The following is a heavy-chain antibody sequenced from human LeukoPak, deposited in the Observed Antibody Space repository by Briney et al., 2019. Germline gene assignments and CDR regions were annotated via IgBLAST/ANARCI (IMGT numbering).Heavy chain of an antibody. Sequence: ASVKVSCKASLYTFTTYGISWVRQAPGQGLEWRGWISAYNGNTKYAQKLQGRVTMTTDTSTSTAYMEVKSLRSDDTAVYYCARDQMGGSYYGYFQQWGQGTLVTVSS. CDR3: ARDQMGGSYYGYFQQ. J-gene: IGHJ1*01. V-gene: IGHV1-18*01. D-gene: IGHD1-26*01. CDR1: LYTFTTYG. CDR2: ISAYNGNT.